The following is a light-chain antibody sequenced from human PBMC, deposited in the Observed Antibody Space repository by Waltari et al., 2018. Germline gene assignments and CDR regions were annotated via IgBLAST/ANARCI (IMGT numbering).Light chain of an antibody. CDR1: QSITNW. J-gene: IGKJ1*01. CDR3: QQYDNYWT. V-gene: IGKV1-5*03. Sequence: DIQMTQSPSTLSASVGDRVTITCRASQSITNWLAWYQQKPGNAPKLLIYKASNLESGVPSRFGGSGSGTEFTLTISSLQPDDFATYYSQQYDNYWTFGQGTKVEIK. CDR2: KAS.